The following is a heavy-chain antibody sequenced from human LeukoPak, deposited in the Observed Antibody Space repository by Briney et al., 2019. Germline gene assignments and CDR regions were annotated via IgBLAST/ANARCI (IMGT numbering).Heavy chain of an antibody. Sequence: GRSLRLSCAASGFSFSNYVMYWVRQAPPKGLEWVAVISYDGNNKYYADSVKGRFTISRDNSKNTLYLQMSSLRGEDTAVYYCAKGLQVAEPPDYWGQGILVTVSS. V-gene: IGHV3-30*18. CDR1: GFSFSNYV. CDR3: AKGLQVAEPPDY. J-gene: IGHJ4*02. D-gene: IGHD2-15*01. CDR2: ISYDGNNK.